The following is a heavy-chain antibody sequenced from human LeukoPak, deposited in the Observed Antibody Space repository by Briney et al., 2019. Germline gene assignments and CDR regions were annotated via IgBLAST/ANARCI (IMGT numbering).Heavy chain of an antibody. D-gene: IGHD2-15*01. CDR3: AKDVGFCSGDSCSFFDY. J-gene: IGHJ4*02. CDR2: TSAGGEDK. V-gene: IGHV3-23*01. Sequence: GGSLRLSCAASEFTFSSYAMSWVRQAPGKGLEWVSTTSAGGEDKHYADSVKGRFTISRDNSKNTLYLQMNTLRAEDTALYYCAKDVGFCSGDSCSFFDYWGQGDLVTVSS. CDR1: EFTFSSYA.